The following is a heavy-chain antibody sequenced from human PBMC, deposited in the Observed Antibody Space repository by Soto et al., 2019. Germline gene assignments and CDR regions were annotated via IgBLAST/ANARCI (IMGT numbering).Heavy chain of an antibody. CDR1: GFTVSSNY. Sequence: GGSLRLSCAASGFTVSSNYMSWVRQAPGKGLEWVSVIYSGGSTYYADSVKGRFTISRDNSKNTLYLQMNSLRAEDTAVYYCARDVGYYYGSGSSNDYYYYMDVWGKGTTVTVSS. CDR3: ARDVGYYYGSGSSNDYYYYMDV. D-gene: IGHD3-10*01. J-gene: IGHJ6*03. V-gene: IGHV3-66*01. CDR2: IYSGGST.